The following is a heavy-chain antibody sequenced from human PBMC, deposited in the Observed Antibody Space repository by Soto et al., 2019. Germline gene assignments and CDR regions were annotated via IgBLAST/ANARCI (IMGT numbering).Heavy chain of an antibody. CDR3: TLITVTTFPSYYYYGMDV. CDR2: IRSKAYGGTT. V-gene: IGHV3-49*03. D-gene: IGHD4-17*01. J-gene: IGHJ6*02. Sequence: GGSLRLSCTASGFTFGDYAMSWFRQAPGRGLEWVGFIRSKAYGGTTEYSASVKGRFTISRDDSKSIAYLQMNSLKTEDTAVFYFTLITVTTFPSYYYYGMDVWGQGTTVTVSS. CDR1: GFTFGDYA.